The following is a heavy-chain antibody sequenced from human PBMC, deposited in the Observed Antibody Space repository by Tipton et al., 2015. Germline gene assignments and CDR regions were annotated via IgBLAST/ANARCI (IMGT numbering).Heavy chain of an antibody. V-gene: IGHV4-38-2*01. CDR2: ISHSGNT. D-gene: IGHD4-17*01. CDR1: AYSISSDYY. J-gene: IGHJ4*02. Sequence: TLSLTCAVSAYSISSDYYWGWIRQPPGKGLEWIGSISHSGNTYYNPSLKSRVTMSRDTSKNQFSLILTSVTAADTAVYYCARAYDYGDSPPGPLGYWGQGTLVTVSS. CDR3: ARAYDYGDSPPGPLGY.